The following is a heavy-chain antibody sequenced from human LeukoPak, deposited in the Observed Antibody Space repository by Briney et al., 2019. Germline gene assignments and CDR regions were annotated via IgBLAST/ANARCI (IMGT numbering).Heavy chain of an antibody. CDR2: IIPIFGTA. D-gene: IGHD3-16*01. CDR1: GGTFSSYA. V-gene: IGHV1-69*05. J-gene: IGHJ3*02. CDR3: AREDSLGSEAFGI. Sequence: ASVKVSCKASGGTFSSYAISWVRQAPGQGLEWMGGIIPIFGTANYAQKFQGRVTITTDESTSTAYMELSSLRSEDTAVYYCAREDSLGSEAFGIWGQGTMVTVSS.